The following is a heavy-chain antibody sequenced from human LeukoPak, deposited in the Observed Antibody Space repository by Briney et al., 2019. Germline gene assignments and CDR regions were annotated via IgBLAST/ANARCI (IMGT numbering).Heavy chain of an antibody. CDR3: TTDGVAVGATPLDY. CDR1: GFTFSNAW. Sequence: GGTLRLSCAASGFTFSNAWMSWVRHAPGKGLEWVGRIKSKTDGGTTDYAAPVKGRFTISRDDSKNTLYLQMNSLKTEDTAVYYCTTDGVAVGATPLDYWGQGTLVTVSS. V-gene: IGHV3-15*01. D-gene: IGHD1-26*01. CDR2: IKSKTDGGTT. J-gene: IGHJ4*02.